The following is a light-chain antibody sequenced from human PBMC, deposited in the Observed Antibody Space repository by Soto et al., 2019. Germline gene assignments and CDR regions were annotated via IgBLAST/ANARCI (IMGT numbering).Light chain of an antibody. CDR3: QQYNSYSLT. V-gene: IGKV1-5*03. CDR2: KAS. Sequence: DIQLKQSPSTLSASVGDRVTITCLASQSISSWLAWYQQKPGKAPKLLIYKASSLESGVPSRFSGSGSGTEFTLTISSLQPDDFATYYCQQYNSYSLTFGHGTKVDI. J-gene: IGKJ3*01. CDR1: QSISSW.